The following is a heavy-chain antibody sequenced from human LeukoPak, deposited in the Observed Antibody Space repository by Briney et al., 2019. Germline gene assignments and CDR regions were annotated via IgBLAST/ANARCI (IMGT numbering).Heavy chain of an antibody. CDR1: GGTFSSYA. D-gene: IGHD2-2*01. Sequence: GASVKVSCKASGGTFSSYAISWVRQAPGQGLEWMGGIIPIFGTANYAQKFQGRVTITADESTSTAYMELRSLRSEDTAVYYCATSLRLEFVPATALDYWGQGTLVTVSS. CDR2: IIPIFGTA. CDR3: ATSLRLEFVPATALDY. V-gene: IGHV1-69*13. J-gene: IGHJ4*02.